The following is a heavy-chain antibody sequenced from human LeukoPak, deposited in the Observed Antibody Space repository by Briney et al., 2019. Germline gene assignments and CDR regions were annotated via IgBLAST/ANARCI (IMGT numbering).Heavy chain of an antibody. CDR3: ATLPSDSSGKH. V-gene: IGHV4-39*01. CDR2: IYYSGST. J-gene: IGHJ4*02. Sequence: PSETLSLTCIVSGGSISSSSYYWGWIRQPPGKGLEWIGSIYYSGSTYYNPSLKSRVTISVDTSKNQFSLKLSSVTAADTAVYYCATLPSDSSGKHWGQGTLVTVSS. D-gene: IGHD3-22*01. CDR1: GGSISSSSYY.